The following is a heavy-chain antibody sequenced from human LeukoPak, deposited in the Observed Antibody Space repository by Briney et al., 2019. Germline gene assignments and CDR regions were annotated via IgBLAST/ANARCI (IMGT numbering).Heavy chain of an antibody. V-gene: IGHV3-53*01. Sequence: GGSLRLSCAASGFTVSSSYMSWVRQAPGKRLEWVSVIYSGGNTDYADSVKGRFTISRDNSKNTLYLQMNSLRAEDTAVYYCARVVDSSGYYWGQGTLVTVSS. CDR1: GFTVSSSY. CDR2: IYSGGNT. CDR3: ARVVDSSGYY. J-gene: IGHJ4*02. D-gene: IGHD3-22*01.